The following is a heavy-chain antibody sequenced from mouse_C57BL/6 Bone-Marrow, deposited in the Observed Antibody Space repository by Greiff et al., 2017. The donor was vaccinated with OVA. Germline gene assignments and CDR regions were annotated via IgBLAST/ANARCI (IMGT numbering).Heavy chain of an antibody. V-gene: IGHV10-1*01. CDR2: IRSKSNNYAT. CDR3: VRPFYGKGYFDV. J-gene: IGHJ1*03. CDR1: GFSFNTYA. Sequence: EVQGVESGGGLVQPKGSLKLSCAASGFSFNTYAMNWVRQAPGKGLEWVARIRSKSNNYATYYADSVKDRFTISRDDSESMLYLQMNNLKTEDTAMYYCVRPFYGKGYFDVWGTGTTVTVSS. D-gene: IGHD2-10*01.